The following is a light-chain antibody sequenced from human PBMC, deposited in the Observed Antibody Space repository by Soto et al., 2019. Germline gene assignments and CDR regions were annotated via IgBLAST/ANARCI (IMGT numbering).Light chain of an antibody. CDR3: QQYNNWPLLT. CDR2: GAS. Sequence: EIVMTQSPATLSVSPGERATLSCRASQSFSSNLAWYQQKPGQAPRLLIYGASTRATGIPARFSGSGSGTECTLTISSLQSEDFAVYYWQQYNNWPLLTFGGGTKVEIK. J-gene: IGKJ4*01. V-gene: IGKV3-15*01. CDR1: QSFSSN.